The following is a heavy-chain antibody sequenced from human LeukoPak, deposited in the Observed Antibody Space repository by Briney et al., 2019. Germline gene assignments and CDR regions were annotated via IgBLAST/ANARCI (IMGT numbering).Heavy chain of an antibody. Sequence: GESLKISCKGSGYSFTNYWIAWVRQMPGKGLEWMGIIYPGDSDTRYSPSFQGQVTISADTSISTAYLQWRSLKASDTAIYYCARLRTDGYNYDGSDIWGQGTKVTVSS. V-gene: IGHV5-51*01. CDR3: ARLRTDGYNYDGSDI. J-gene: IGHJ3*02. D-gene: IGHD5-24*01. CDR1: GYSFTNYW. CDR2: IYPGDSDT.